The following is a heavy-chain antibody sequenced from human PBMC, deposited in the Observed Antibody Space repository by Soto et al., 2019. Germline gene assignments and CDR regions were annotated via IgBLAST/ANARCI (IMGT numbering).Heavy chain of an antibody. V-gene: IGHV3-13*01. CDR2: IGTAGDT. J-gene: IGHJ4*02. CDR1: GFTFSSYD. Sequence: ESGGGLVQPGGSLRLSCAASGFTFSSYDMHWVRQATGKGLEWVSAIGTAGDTYYPGSVKGRFTISRENAKNSLYLQMNSLRAEDTAVYYCARGGGWFGELFPFDYWGQGTLVTVSS. CDR3: ARGGGWFGELFPFDY. D-gene: IGHD3-10*01.